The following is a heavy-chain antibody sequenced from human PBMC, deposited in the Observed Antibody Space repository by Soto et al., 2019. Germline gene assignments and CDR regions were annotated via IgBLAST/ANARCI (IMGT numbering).Heavy chain of an antibody. V-gene: IGHV3-64*01. J-gene: IGHJ6*03. CDR1: GFTFSHYE. D-gene: IGHD6-13*01. CDR3: ARRGYGSRWPNVYMDV. CDR2: ISNNGAHT. Sequence: EAQLVESGGGLVQPGGSLRLSCAASGFTFSHYEMHWVRQASGKGLEYVSGISNNGAHTDYAKSVKGRFTISRDNSENTLYLQMGSLRAEDMALYYCARRGYGSRWPNVYMDVWGKGTTVTVSS.